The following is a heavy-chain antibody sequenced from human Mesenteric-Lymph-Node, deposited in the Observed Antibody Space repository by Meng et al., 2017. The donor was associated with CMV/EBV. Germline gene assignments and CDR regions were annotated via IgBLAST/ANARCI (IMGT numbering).Heavy chain of an antibody. CDR2: ISGPGGTT. V-gene: IGHV3-23*01. Sequence: GESLKISCAASGFTFSSYAMNWVRQAPGKGLEWIAAISGPGGTTYYADSVKGRFTVSRDNSKNTLYLQMNSLRADDTAVYYCAKAEDVIYYYGLDVWGQGTTVTVSS. J-gene: IGHJ6*02. CDR1: GFTFSSYA. D-gene: IGHD2-21*01. CDR3: AKAEDVIYYYGLDV.